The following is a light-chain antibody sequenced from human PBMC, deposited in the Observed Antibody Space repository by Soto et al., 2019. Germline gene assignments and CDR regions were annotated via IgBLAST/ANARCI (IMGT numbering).Light chain of an antibody. CDR3: CSYTTSNTRQIV. CDR2: DVS. CDR1: SSDVGGYNY. J-gene: IGLJ1*01. V-gene: IGLV2-14*03. Sequence: TGTSSDVGGYNYVSWYQHHPGKAPKRWIYDVSHRPAGVSNRFSGSKSGNTASLTISGLQPEDEADYYCCSYTTSNTRQIVFGTGTKVTVL.